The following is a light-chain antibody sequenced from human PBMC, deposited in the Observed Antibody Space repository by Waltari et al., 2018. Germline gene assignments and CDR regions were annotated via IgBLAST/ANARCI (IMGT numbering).Light chain of an antibody. CDR2: GAS. CDR3: QQYGSSRGYT. J-gene: IGKJ2*01. CDR1: PSVSSSY. Sequence: EIVLTQSPGTLSLSPGERATLSCRASPSVSSSYLAWYQQKPGQAPRLRIYGASSRATGIPDRFSGSGSGTDFTLTISRLEPEDFAVYYCQQYGSSRGYTFGQGTKLESK. V-gene: IGKV3-20*01.